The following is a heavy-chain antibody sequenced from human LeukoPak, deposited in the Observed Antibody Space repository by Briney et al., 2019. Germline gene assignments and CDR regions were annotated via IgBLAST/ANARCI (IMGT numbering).Heavy chain of an antibody. CDR1: GFTFSSYS. CDR3: ARDQQEYVLLWFGELNYRPLDY. J-gene: IGHJ4*02. Sequence: PGGSLRLSCAASGFTFSSYSMNWVRQAPGKGLEWVSSISSSSSYIYYADSVKGRFTISRDNAKNSLYLQMNSLRAEDTAVYYCARDQQEYVLLWFGELNYRPLDYWGQGTLVTVSS. CDR2: ISSSSSYI. V-gene: IGHV3-21*01. D-gene: IGHD3-10*01.